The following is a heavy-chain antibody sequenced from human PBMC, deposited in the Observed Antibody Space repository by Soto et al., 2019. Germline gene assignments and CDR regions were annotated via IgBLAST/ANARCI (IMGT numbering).Heavy chain of an antibody. CDR1: GFTFSSYA. Sequence: QVQLVESGGGVVQPGRSLRLSCAASGFTFSSYAMHWVRQAPGKGLEWVAVISYDGSNKYYADSMKGRFTISRDNSKNTLYLQMNSLRAEDTAVYYCARARGYSGSGPRMDVWGQGTTVTVSS. V-gene: IGHV3-30-3*01. D-gene: IGHD1-26*01. CDR3: ARARGYSGSGPRMDV. CDR2: ISYDGSNK. J-gene: IGHJ6*02.